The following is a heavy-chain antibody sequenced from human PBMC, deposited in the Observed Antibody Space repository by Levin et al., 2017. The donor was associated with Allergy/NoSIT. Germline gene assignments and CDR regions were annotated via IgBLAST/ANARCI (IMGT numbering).Heavy chain of an antibody. CDR2: VNPHSGGT. CDR3: ARALFPGVEGNFITVAAPTDY. CDR1: GYTFTAYY. D-gene: IGHD6-19*01. V-gene: IGHV1-2*06. Sequence: GESLKISCKASGYTFTAYYMYRVRQAPGQGLEWMGRVNPHSGGTDYSQKFQGRVTMTRDTAISTAYLELRRLRSDDTAVYYCARALFPGVEGNFITVAAPTDYWGLGTLVTVSS. J-gene: IGHJ4*02.